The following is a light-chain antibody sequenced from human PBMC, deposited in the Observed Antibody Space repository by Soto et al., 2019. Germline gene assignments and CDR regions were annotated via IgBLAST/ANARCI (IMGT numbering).Light chain of an antibody. CDR1: QSVSSNS. CDR2: AAS. J-gene: IGKJ3*01. V-gene: IGKV3-20*01. CDR3: QQHGSWGIT. Sequence: EIVVTQSRSTLSFSPLESATLSCRTSQSVSSNSLAWHQQKPGQAPRLLMYAASSRAAGIPDRFSGSGSGTDFTLTISRLEPEDFAVYYCQQHGSWGITFGTGP.